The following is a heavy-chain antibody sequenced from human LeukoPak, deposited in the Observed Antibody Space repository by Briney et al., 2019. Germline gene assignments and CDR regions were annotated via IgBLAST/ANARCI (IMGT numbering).Heavy chain of an antibody. CDR3: ARNLGGDDYSFYGMDV. V-gene: IGHV4-4*07. D-gene: IGHD2-21*02. J-gene: IGHJ6*02. CDR2: IHTTGGT. CDR1: AGSMSGYY. Sequence: SETLSLTCTLSAGSMSGYYWNWIRQPAGKGLEWIGRIHTTGGTNSKPSLKSRLTMSVDTSTNQFSLRMRIVTAADTGVYYCARNLGGDDYSFYGMDVWGQGTTVTVPS.